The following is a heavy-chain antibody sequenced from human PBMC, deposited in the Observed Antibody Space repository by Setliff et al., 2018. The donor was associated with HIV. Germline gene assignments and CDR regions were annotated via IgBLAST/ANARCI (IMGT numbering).Heavy chain of an antibody. J-gene: IGHJ5*02. V-gene: IGHV4-59*11. CDR2: INHSGTT. CDR1: GGSISSHY. CDR3: ARGRGSSPYRWFDP. D-gene: IGHD6-19*01. Sequence: SETLSLTCTVSGGSISSHYWSWIRQPPGKGLEWIGEINHSGTTNYSPSLKSRVAISVEMSKNQFSLKLSSVTPADTAVYYCARGRGSSPYRWFDPWGQGTLVTVSS.